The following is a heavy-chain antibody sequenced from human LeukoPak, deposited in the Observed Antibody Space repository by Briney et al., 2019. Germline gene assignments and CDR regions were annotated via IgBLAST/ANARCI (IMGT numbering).Heavy chain of an antibody. CDR2: ISHSDDGT. V-gene: IGHV3-23*01. J-gene: IGHJ4*02. Sequence: GGSLRLSCAASGFSFSTSAMNWVRQAPGKGLEWVSAISHSDDGTYYADSVKGRFTISRDNSTRTLYLQMSSLRADDTAMYYCANYGSNSEPNDYWGRGTLVTVSS. D-gene: IGHD4-23*01. CDR1: GFSFSTSA. CDR3: ANYGSNSEPNDY.